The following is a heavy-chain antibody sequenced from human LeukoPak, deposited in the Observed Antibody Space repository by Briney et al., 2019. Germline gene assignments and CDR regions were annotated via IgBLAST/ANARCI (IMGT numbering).Heavy chain of an antibody. J-gene: IGHJ4*02. CDR3: ARAVVPLAFDY. CDR2: IFYSGST. V-gene: IGHV4-59*08. Sequence: SETLSLTCTVSGGSISSYYWSWIRQPPGKGLEWIGYIFYSGSTNYNPSLKSRVTISVDTSKSQFSLRLSSVTAADTALYYCARAVVPLAFDYWGQGTLVTVSS. CDR1: GGSISSYY. D-gene: IGHD2-2*01.